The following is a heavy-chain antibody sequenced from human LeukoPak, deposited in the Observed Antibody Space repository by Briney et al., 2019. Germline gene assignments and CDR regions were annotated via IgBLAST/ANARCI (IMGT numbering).Heavy chain of an antibody. D-gene: IGHD3-3*01. CDR2: LSYGGTNK. CDR3: ARDRSGYANDAFDF. CDR1: GFTFSDYA. J-gene: IGHJ3*01. V-gene: IGHV3-30-3*01. Sequence: GGSLRLSCAASGFTFSDYAMHWVRQAPGKGLEWVAVLSYGGTNKYYADSVKGRFTISRGNSKSTTFLQMNSLRAEDTAVYHCARDRSGYANDAFDFWGQGTMVTVSS.